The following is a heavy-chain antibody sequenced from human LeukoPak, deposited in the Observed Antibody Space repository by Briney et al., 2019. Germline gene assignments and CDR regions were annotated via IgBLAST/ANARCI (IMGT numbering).Heavy chain of an antibody. J-gene: IGHJ6*02. CDR3: ARAKGAAGTSFLYYYYGMDV. V-gene: IGHV3-21*01. CDR1: GFTFSSYS. D-gene: IGHD6-13*01. CDR2: ISSSSSYI. Sequence: TGGSLRLSCAASGFTFSSYSMNWVRQAPGKGLEWVSSISSSSSYIYYADSVKGRFTISRDNAKNSLYLQMNSLRAEDTAVYYCARAKGAAGTSFLYYYYGMDVWGQGTTVTVSS.